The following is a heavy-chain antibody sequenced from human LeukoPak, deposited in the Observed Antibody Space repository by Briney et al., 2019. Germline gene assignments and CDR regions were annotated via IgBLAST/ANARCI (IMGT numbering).Heavy chain of an antibody. D-gene: IGHD6-13*01. Sequence: GASVKVSCKASGYIFTDYYMHWVRQAPGQGLEWMGGIIPIFGTANYAQKFQGRVTITADESTSTAYMELSSLRSEDTAVYYCARDFRSSWLNWFDPWGQGTLVTVSS. CDR2: IIPIFGTA. V-gene: IGHV1-69*13. CDR3: ARDFRSSWLNWFDP. J-gene: IGHJ5*02. CDR1: GYIFTDYY.